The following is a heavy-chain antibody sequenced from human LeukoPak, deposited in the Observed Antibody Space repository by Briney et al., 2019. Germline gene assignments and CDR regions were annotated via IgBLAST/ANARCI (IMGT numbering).Heavy chain of an antibody. Sequence: SQTLSLTCAISGDSVSSKSAAWNWIMQSPSRGLEWLGWTDYRSQLYYDYAVSVKGRIVINPDTSKNQFSLQLNSVAPEDTAVYYCARGASRYFEYWGQGTLVTVSS. V-gene: IGHV6-1*01. CDR2: TDYRSQLYY. D-gene: IGHD6-6*01. CDR3: ARGASRYFEY. CDR1: GDSVSSKSAA. J-gene: IGHJ4*02.